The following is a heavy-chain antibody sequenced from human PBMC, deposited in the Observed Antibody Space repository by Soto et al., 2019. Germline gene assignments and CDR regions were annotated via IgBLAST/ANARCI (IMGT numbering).Heavy chain of an antibody. V-gene: IGHV6-1*01. D-gene: IGHD6-19*01. CDR1: GDSVSSNTAA. CDR3: ARGVAGSGFDL. J-gene: IGHJ4*02. Sequence: SQTLSLPCAISGDSVSSNTAAWNWIRSSQSRGLEWLGRTYYRSNWRHDYAVSVKSRITVNPDTSKTHFSLQLNSVTPDDTAVYYCARGVAGSGFDLWGQGTLVTVSS. CDR2: TYYRSNWRH.